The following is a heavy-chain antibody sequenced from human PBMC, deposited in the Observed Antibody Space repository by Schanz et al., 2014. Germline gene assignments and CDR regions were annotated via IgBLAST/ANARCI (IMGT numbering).Heavy chain of an antibody. CDR2: LTGSGTTT. V-gene: IGHV3-23*01. CDR1: GFNFNTYA. CDR3: AKDLAAVGVFDY. J-gene: IGHJ4*02. Sequence: EVQLLESGGGLAQPGGSLRLACAASGFNFNTYAMSWVRQAPGKGLEWVSALTGSGTTTYYADSVKGRFTISRDNSKNTLDLQMNSLRAEDTAIYYCAKDLAAVGVFDYWGQGSLVTVSP. D-gene: IGHD6-13*01.